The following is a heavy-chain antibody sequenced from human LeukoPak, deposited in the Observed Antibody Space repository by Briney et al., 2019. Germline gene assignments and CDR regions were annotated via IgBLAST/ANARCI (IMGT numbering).Heavy chain of an antibody. CDR2: ISGSGGST. CDR1: GFTFSSYS. D-gene: IGHD2-2*01. CDR3: AKDRGVVVPAAMNR. V-gene: IGHV3-23*01. J-gene: IGHJ5*02. Sequence: GGSLRLSCAASGFTFSSYSMSWVRQAPGKGLEWVSAISGSGGSTYYADSAKGRFTISRDNSKNTLYLQMNSLRAEDTAVYYCAKDRGVVVPAAMNRWGQGTLVTVSS.